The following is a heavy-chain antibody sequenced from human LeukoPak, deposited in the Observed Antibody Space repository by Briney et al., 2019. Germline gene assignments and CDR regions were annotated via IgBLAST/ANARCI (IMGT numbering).Heavy chain of an antibody. J-gene: IGHJ4*02. V-gene: IGHV3-30*03. CDR3: ARDLGYCTNGVCHTRFDY. CDR2: ISYDGSNK. CDR1: GFTFSSSG. Sequence: GGSLRLSCAASGFTFSSSGMHWVRQAPGKGLEWVAVISYDGSNKYYADSVKGRFTFSRDNSENTLYLQMNSLRAEDTAVYYCARDLGYCTNGVCHTRFDYWGQGTLVAVSS. D-gene: IGHD2-8*01.